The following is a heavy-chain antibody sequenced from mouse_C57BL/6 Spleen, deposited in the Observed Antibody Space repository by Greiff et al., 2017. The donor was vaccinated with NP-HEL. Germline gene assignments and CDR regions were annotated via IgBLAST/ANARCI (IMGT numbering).Heavy chain of an antibody. J-gene: IGHJ2*01. Sequence: QVQLQQPGAELVKPGASVKMSCKASGYTFTSYWITWVKQRPGQGLEWIGDIYPGSGSTNYNAKFKSKATLTVDTSSSTAYMQLSSLTSEDAAVYDCATVYYGSSYCYYFDYWGQGTTLTVSS. CDR1: GYTFTSYW. CDR2: IYPGSGST. V-gene: IGHV1-55*01. D-gene: IGHD1-1*01. CDR3: ATVYYGSSYCYYFDY.